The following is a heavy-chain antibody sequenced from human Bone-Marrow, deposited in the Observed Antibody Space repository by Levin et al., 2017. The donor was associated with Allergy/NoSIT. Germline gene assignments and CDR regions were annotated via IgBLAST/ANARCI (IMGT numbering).Heavy chain of an antibody. Sequence: SETLSLTCTVSGGSISGGGYYWSWIRQHPGKGLEWIGYIYYSGNTYYNPSLKSRVIISVVTSKNQLSLKLTSVTVADTAVYYCARFNGYDFDYWGQGTLVTVSS. D-gene: IGHD5-12*01. V-gene: IGHV4-31*03. CDR1: GGSISGGGYY. CDR3: ARFNGYDFDY. J-gene: IGHJ4*02. CDR2: IYYSGNT.